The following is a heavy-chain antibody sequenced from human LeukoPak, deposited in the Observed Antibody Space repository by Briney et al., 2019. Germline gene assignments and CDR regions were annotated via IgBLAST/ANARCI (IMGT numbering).Heavy chain of an antibody. J-gene: IGHJ4*02. CDR1: GDSISSGAYY. V-gene: IGHV4-31*03. D-gene: IGHD1-7*01. Sequence: SQTLSLTCTVSGDSISSGAYYWTWIRQYPGKALEWIGHIYNTGSAYYNPSLKRRVTISVDTSKNQFSLNLSSVTAADTAMYYCATTGDNWNYYFDYWGQGTLVTVSS. CDR3: ATTGDNWNYYFDY. CDR2: IYNTGSA.